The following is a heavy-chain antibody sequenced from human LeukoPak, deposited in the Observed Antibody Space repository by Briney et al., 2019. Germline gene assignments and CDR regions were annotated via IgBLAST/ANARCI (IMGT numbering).Heavy chain of an antibody. J-gene: IGHJ4*02. Sequence: SETLSLTCAVYGGFFSGYYWSWIRQPPGKGLEWIGEINHSGSTNYNPSLKSRVTISVDTSKNQFSLKLSSVTAADTAVYYCARFGELLSSGDYWGQGTLVTVSS. V-gene: IGHV4-34*01. CDR2: INHSGST. CDR3: ARFGELLSSGDY. CDR1: GGFFSGYY. D-gene: IGHD3-10*01.